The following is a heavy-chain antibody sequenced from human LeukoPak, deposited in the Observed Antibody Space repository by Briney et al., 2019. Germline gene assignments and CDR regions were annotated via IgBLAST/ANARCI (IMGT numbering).Heavy chain of an antibody. Sequence: GGSLRLSCAASGFTFSSYAMSWVRQAPGKGLECVSAISGGGPVTYYTDSVKGRSTISRDNSKNTLYLEMNSLRAEDTAVYYCARRGSSGWYDYWGQGTLVTVSS. CDR2: ISGGGPVT. J-gene: IGHJ4*02. D-gene: IGHD6-19*01. CDR1: GFTFSSYA. V-gene: IGHV3-23*01. CDR3: ARRGSSGWYDY.